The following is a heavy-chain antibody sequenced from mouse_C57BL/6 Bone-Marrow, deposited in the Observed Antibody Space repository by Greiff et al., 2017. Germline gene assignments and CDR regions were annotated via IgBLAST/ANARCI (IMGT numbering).Heavy chain of an antibody. J-gene: IGHJ2*01. D-gene: IGHD4-1*01. CDR2: INYDGSST. CDR1: GFTFSDYY. CDR3: ARDRLGFFDY. V-gene: IGHV5-16*01. Sequence: EVKLMESEGGLVQPGSSMKLSCTASGFTFSDYYMAWVRQVPEKGLEWVANINYDGSSTYYLDYLKSRFIISRDNAKNILYLQMSSLKSEDTATYYCARDRLGFFDYWGQGTTLTVSS.